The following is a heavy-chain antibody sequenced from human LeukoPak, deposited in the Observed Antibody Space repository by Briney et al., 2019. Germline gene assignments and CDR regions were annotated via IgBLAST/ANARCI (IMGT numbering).Heavy chain of an antibody. CDR1: GFTFSSYA. V-gene: IGHV3-23*01. Sequence: GGSLRLSCAASGFTFSSYAMSWVRQAPGKGLEWVSGISGSGGSTYYADSVKGRFTISRDDSRNTVYLQMKSLRAGDTALYFCARDLSLLGLDDWGQGTLVTVSS. J-gene: IGHJ4*02. D-gene: IGHD3-16*01. CDR3: ARDLSLLGLDD. CDR2: ISGSGGST.